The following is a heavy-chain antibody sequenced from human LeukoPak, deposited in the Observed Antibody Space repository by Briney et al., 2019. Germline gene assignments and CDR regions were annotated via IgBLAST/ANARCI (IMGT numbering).Heavy chain of an antibody. CDR3: AREGPFRVFDY. J-gene: IGHJ4*02. Sequence: SETLSLTCTVSGGSISSGGYYWSWIRQHPGKGLEWIGYIYYSGSTYYNPSLKSRVTISVDASKNQFSLKLSSVTAADTAVYYCAREGPFRVFDYWGQGTLVTVSS. V-gene: IGHV4-31*03. D-gene: IGHD3-10*01. CDR1: GGSISSGGYY. CDR2: IYYSGST.